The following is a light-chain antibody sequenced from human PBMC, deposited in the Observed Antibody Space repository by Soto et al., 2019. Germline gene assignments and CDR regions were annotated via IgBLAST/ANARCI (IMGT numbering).Light chain of an antibody. Sequence: IPMTQSPSSLSASVGDRVTITCQASQDISNHLNWYQQKPGKAPELLMFDASNLEPGVPSRFSGSGSGTEFTLTISSLQPDDFATYYCQQYNTFWTFGPGTKVDIK. V-gene: IGKV1-33*01. CDR3: QQYNTFWT. CDR1: QDISNH. CDR2: DAS. J-gene: IGKJ1*01.